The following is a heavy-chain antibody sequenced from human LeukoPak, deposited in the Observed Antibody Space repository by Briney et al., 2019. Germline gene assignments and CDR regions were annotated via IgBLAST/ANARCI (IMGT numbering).Heavy chain of an antibody. J-gene: IGHJ4*02. D-gene: IGHD6-19*01. CDR1: GFTFSTYA. CDR3: AKEYRGGWPFDY. CDR2: ISGSGGTT. Sequence: PGGSLRPSCAASGFTFSTYAMSWVRQAPGKGLEWVSGISGSGGTTYYADSVKGRFTIFRDNSNNMLYLQMNSLRAEDTAVYYCAKEYRGGWPFDYWGQGTLVTVSS. V-gene: IGHV3-23*01.